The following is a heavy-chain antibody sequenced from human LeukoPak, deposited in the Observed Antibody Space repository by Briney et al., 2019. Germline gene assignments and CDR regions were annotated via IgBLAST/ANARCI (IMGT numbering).Heavy chain of an antibody. CDR1: GSSISSSSYY. CDR3: AREPTIVVVPAAEAHNWFDP. CDR2: IYYSGST. J-gene: IGHJ5*02. V-gene: IGHV4-39*02. Sequence: SETLSLTCTVSGSSISSSSYYWGWIRQPPGKGLEWIGSIYYSGSTYYNPSLKSRVTISVDTSKNQFSLKLSSVTAADTAVYYCAREPTIVVVPAAEAHNWFDPWGQGTLVTVSS. D-gene: IGHD2-2*01.